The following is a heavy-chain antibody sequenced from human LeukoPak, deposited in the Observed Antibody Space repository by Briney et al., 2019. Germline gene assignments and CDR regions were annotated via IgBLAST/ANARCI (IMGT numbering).Heavy chain of an antibody. D-gene: IGHD2-2*01. CDR3: AKDTGPAANDAFDI. V-gene: IGHV3-9*01. CDR1: GFTFDDYA. Sequence: GGSLRLSCAASGFTFDDYAMHWVRQAPGKDLEWVSGISWNSGSIGYADSVKGRFTISRDNAKNSLYLQMNSLRAEDTALYYCAKDTGPAANDAFDIWGQGTMVTVSS. CDR2: ISWNSGSI. J-gene: IGHJ3*02.